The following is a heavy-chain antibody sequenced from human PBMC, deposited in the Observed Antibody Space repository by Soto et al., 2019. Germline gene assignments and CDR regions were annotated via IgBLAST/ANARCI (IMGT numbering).Heavy chain of an antibody. CDR2: IKNDGSYT. J-gene: IGHJ4*02. V-gene: IGHV3-74*01. D-gene: IGHD3-10*01. CDR3: ARGYGSGASGSGTVAY. CDR1: GFTFSNYW. Sequence: EVQLVESGGGLVQPGGSLRLSCAASGFTFSNYWMHWVRQAPGKGLVWVSRIKNDGSYTNYADSVEGRFTISRDNAKNTLYLQMNSLRAEDTAVYYCARGYGSGASGSGTVAYWGQGTLVTVSS.